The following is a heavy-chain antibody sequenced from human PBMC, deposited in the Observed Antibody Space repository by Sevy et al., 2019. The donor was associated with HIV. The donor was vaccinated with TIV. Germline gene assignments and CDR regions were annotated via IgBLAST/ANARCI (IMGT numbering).Heavy chain of an antibody. V-gene: IGHV3-53*01. CDR1: GFTVSSNY. CDR2: IYSGGST. D-gene: IGHD3-22*01. CDR3: ARGRDKYYYDSSGYRDAFDI. J-gene: IGHJ3*02. Sequence: GGSLRLSCVASGFTVSSNYMSWVRQAPGKGLEWVSVIYSGGSTYYADSVKGRFTISRDNSKNTLYLQMNSLRAEDTAVYYCARGRDKYYYDSSGYRDAFDIWGQGTMVTVSS.